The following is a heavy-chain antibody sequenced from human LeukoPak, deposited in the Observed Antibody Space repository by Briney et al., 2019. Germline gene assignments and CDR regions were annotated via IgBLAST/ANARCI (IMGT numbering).Heavy chain of an antibody. CDR1: GYTFTSYY. CDR3: ARRRYSSTWDY. D-gene: IGHD6-13*01. J-gene: IGHJ4*02. CDR2: INPSGGST. V-gene: IGHV1-46*01. Sequence: GASVKVSCKAPGYTFTSYYMHWVRQAPGQGLEWMGIINPSGGSTSYAQKLQGRVTMTTDTSTSTAYMELRSLRSDDTAVYYCARRRYSSTWDYWGQGTLVTVSS.